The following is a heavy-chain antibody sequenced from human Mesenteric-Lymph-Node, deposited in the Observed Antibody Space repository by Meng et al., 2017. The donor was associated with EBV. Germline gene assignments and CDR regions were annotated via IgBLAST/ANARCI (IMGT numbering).Heavy chain of an antibody. J-gene: IGHJ4*02. V-gene: IGHV1-2*06. CDR1: GNTFSDYY. Sequence: VQLVQSGAAVKKPGASVRVSCKTSGNTFSDYYIHWVRQAPGRGLQWMGRIRPNSGATHYTQTFQDRVTMTRDTSISTVYMELTNLKSDDTAIYYCARDGVDPVASDWGQGTLVTVSS. CDR3: ARDGVDPVASD. CDR2: IRPNSGAT. D-gene: IGHD6-19*01.